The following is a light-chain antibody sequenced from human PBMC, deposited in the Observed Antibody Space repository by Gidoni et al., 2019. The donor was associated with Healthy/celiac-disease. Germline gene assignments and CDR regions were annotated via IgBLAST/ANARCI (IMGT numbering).Light chain of an antibody. V-gene: IGLV2-23*02. Sequence: QSALTQPASASGSPGQSITISCTGTSSDVGSYNLVSWYQQHPGKAPKLMIYEVSKRPSGVSNRFSGSKSGNTASLTISGLQAEDEADYYCCSYAGSSTLEFGGGTKLTVL. CDR1: SSDVGSYNL. CDR3: CSYAGSSTLE. J-gene: IGLJ2*01. CDR2: EVS.